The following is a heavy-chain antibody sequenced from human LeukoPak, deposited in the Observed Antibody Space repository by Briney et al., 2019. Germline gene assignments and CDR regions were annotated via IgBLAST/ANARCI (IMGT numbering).Heavy chain of an antibody. D-gene: IGHD6-13*01. CDR2: IYYSGST. CDR1: GGSISSYY. Sequence: SETLSLTCTVSGGSISSYYWSWIRQPPGKGLEWIGYIYYSGSTNYNPSLKSRVTISVDTSKNQFSLKLSSVTAADTAVYYCARDLVAAASDYWGQGTLVTVSS. V-gene: IGHV4-59*01. J-gene: IGHJ4*02. CDR3: ARDLVAAASDY.